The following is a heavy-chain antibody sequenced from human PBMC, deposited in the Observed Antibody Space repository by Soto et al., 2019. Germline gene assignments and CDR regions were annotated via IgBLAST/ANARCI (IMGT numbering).Heavy chain of an antibody. V-gene: IGHV4-59*01. CDR3: ARGAAYSGYDFGKFDT. D-gene: IGHD5-12*01. CDR1: GGSISTYY. CDR2: VSYSGST. J-gene: IGHJ5*02. Sequence: PSQTLSLTCTVSGGSISTYYWSWTRQPPGKGLEWMGYVSYSGSTNYNPSLKSRVTIPVDKSKNQLSLKLTSVTAADTAVYSCARGAAYSGYDFGKFDTWGQGALVTVSS.